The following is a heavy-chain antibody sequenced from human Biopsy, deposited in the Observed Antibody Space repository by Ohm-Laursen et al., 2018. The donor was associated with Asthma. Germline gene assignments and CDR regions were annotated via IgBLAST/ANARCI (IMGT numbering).Heavy chain of an antibody. J-gene: IGHJ4*02. V-gene: IGHV4-59*01. D-gene: IGHD6-19*01. CDR2: VYWTGST. Sequence: GTLSLTWSVYGGSISSFYWSWIRQSPEKGLEWMGYVYWTGSTNYNPSLKSRVTMSVDTSKNRMFLELTSVTAADTAIYYCVRAVRNEQWLAPFDYWGRGKPVTASS. CDR3: VRAVRNEQWLAPFDY. CDR1: GGSISSFY.